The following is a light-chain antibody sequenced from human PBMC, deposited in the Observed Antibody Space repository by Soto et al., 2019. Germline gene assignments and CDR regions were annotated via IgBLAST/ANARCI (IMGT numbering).Light chain of an antibody. Sequence: DIVMTQSPATLSVSPGERATLSCRASQSIRTDLAWYQQKSGQGPRLLIYDASTRATGIPARFSGSGSGTEFTLTISSLQSEDFSTYYCQQSDSTPYTFGQGTKVEI. J-gene: IGKJ2*01. CDR2: DAS. CDR1: QSIRTD. CDR3: QQSDSTPYT. V-gene: IGKV3D-15*01.